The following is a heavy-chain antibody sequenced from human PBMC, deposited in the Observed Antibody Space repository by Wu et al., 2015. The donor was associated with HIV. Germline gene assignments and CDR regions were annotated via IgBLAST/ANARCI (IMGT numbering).Heavy chain of an antibody. V-gene: IGHV1-69*13. D-gene: IGHD3-16*02. CDR3: ARAQIPAWGLGELSAPFDY. Sequence: QVQLVQSGAEVKKPGSSVRVSCKASGGSFSNEFISWVRQAPGQGFEWMGRIIPMFPTPNFAQKFQGRITISADESTRTAYMELSSLRSEDTAVYYCARAQIPAWGLGELSAPFDYWGQGTLVTVSS. J-gene: IGHJ4*02. CDR1: GGSFSNEF. CDR2: IIPMFPTP.